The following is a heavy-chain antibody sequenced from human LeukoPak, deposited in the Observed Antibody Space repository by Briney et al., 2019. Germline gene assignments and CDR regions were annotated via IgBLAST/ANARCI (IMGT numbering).Heavy chain of an antibody. Sequence: GGSLRLSCVASGFTFNNYAISWVRQAPGKGLEWVSVITGGGGSTYYADSVKGRFTISRDNSKNTLYLQMNSLRAEDTAVYYCARDGTVQYGMDVWGQGTTVTVSS. D-gene: IGHD1-1*01. CDR3: ARDGTVQYGMDV. V-gene: IGHV3-23*01. CDR1: GFTFNNYA. J-gene: IGHJ6*02. CDR2: ITGGGGST.